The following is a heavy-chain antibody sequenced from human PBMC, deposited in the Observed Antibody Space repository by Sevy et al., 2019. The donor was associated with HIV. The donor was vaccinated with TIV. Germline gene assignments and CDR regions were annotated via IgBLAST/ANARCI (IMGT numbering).Heavy chain of an antibody. CDR3: VKDFESSTRSYYSYFDS. CDR2: IASRVYET. J-gene: IGHJ4*02. D-gene: IGHD3-22*01. Sequence: GGSLRLSCGASGFTFSTFAMSWVRQAPGKGLEWVSSIASRVYETYYADSAKGRFTLSRGYSIELLYLQLNCLRADDTAVYYCVKDFESSTRSYYSYFDSWGQGTLVTVSS. CDR1: GFTFSTFA. V-gene: IGHV3-23*01.